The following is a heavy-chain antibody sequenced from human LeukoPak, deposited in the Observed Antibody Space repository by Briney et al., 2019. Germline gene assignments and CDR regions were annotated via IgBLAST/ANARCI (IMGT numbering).Heavy chain of an antibody. D-gene: IGHD6-13*01. CDR3: ARVRIGQQLDKYYYYAMDV. J-gene: IGHJ6*02. V-gene: IGHV1-2*02. CDR1: GYTFTDYY. CDR2: INPNSGGT. Sequence: ASVKVSCKASGYTFTDYYMHWVRQAPGQGLEWMGWINPNSGGTNYAQKSQGRVTMTTDTSISTAYMEVSRLRSDDTAVYYCARVRIGQQLDKYYYYAMDVWGQGTTVTVTS.